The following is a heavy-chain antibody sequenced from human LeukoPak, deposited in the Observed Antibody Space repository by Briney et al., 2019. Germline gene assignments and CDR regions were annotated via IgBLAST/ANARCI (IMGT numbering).Heavy chain of an antibody. CDR1: GFTFSGYA. CDR2: INGGGDVT. Sequence: GGSLRLSCAASGFTFSGYALSWVSQAPGKGLEWVSVINGGGDVTVYADSVKERFTISRDNSQSTLYLQMNNLRADDTAVYYCAKKDRVVGAGYFDYWGQGTLVTVSS. J-gene: IGHJ4*02. V-gene: IGHV3-23*01. D-gene: IGHD2-15*01. CDR3: AKKDRVVGAGYFDY.